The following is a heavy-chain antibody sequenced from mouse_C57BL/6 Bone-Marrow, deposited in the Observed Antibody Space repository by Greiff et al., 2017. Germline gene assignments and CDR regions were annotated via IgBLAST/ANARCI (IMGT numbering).Heavy chain of an antibody. CDR3: ARRQDYYYGSSYDYAMDY. J-gene: IGHJ4*01. CDR2: ISSGGSYT. Sequence: EVKVVESGGDLVKPGGSLKLSCAASGFTFSSYGMSWVRQTPDKRLEWVATISSGGSYTYYPDSVKGRFTISRDNAKNTLYLQMSSLKSEDTAMYYCARRQDYYYGSSYDYAMDYWGQGTSVTVSS. V-gene: IGHV5-6*02. D-gene: IGHD1-1*01. CDR1: GFTFSSYG.